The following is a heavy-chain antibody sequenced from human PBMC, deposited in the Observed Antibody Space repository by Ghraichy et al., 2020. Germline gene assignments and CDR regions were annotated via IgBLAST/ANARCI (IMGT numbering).Heavy chain of an antibody. CDR2: IYYSGTT. CDR1: GGSISSSRYY. Sequence: SETLSLTCSVSGGSISSSRYYWGWVRQSPGKGLEWIGNIYYSGTTYYNPSLKSRVTISVDTSKNQFSLKLSSVAAADTAVYYCATSPDPYYYGSGSYYMYYFDYWGQEPWSPSPQ. V-gene: IGHV4-39*01. J-gene: IGHJ4*01. CDR3: ATSPDPYYYGSGSYYMYYFDY. D-gene: IGHD3-10*01.